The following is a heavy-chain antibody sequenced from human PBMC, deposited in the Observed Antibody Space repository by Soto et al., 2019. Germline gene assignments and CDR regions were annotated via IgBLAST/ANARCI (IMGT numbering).Heavy chain of an antibody. V-gene: IGHV3-23*01. Sequence: GGSLRLSCAASGFTFSSYAMSWVRQAPGKGLEWVSAISGSGGSTYYADSVKGRFTISRDNSKNTLYLQMNSLRAEDTAVYYCANQYYYDSSGWTDVSYYFDYWGQGTLVTVSS. CDR2: ISGSGGST. CDR3: ANQYYYDSSGWTDVSYYFDY. J-gene: IGHJ4*02. D-gene: IGHD3-22*01. CDR1: GFTFSSYA.